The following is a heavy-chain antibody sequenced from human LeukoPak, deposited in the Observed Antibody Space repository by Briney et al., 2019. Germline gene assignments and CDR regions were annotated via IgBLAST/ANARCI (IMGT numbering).Heavy chain of an antibody. Sequence: PSETLSLTCAVSGGSISSSNWWSWVRQPPGKGLEWIGEIYHSGSTNYNPSLKSRVTISVDKSKNQLSLKLSSVTAADTAVYYCAIYYGSGSYYYDYWGQGTLVTVSS. V-gene: IGHV4-4*02. D-gene: IGHD3-10*01. CDR3: AIYYGSGSYYYDY. J-gene: IGHJ4*02. CDR1: GGSISSSNW. CDR2: IYHSGST.